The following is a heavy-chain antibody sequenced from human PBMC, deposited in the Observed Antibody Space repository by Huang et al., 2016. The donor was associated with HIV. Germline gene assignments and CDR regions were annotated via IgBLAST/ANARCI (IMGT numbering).Heavy chain of an antibody. CDR1: GYTVTGYQ. D-gene: IGHD3-22*01. J-gene: IGHJ4*02. Sequence: QVQVVQSGAEVKRPGASVKVSCKASGYTVTGYQIHWVRQAPGQGRERRGWINVKTGGTNYAQNYQGRVTMTRDMSTSTAYMELRRLRPDDTAVYYCARVNSIEYYDGSGYLDFWGQGTLVTVSS. V-gene: IGHV1-2*02. CDR3: ARVNSIEYYDGSGYLDF. CDR2: INVKTGGT.